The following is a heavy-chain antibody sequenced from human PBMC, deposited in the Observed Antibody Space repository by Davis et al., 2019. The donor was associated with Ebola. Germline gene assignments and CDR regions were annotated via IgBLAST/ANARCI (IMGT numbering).Heavy chain of an antibody. CDR2: IKQDGSEK. D-gene: IGHD3-22*01. V-gene: IGHV3-7*01. CDR1: GFTFSSYW. Sequence: GGSLRLSCAASGFTFSSYWMSRVRQAPGKGLEWVANIKQDGSEKYYVDSVKGRFTISRDNAKNSLYLQMNSLRAEDTAVYYCVSSATTYYYYGMDVWGQGTTVTVSS. J-gene: IGHJ6*02. CDR3: VSSATTYYYYGMDV.